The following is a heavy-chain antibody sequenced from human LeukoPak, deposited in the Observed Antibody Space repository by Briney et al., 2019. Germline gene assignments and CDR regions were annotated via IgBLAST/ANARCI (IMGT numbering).Heavy chain of an antibody. J-gene: IGHJ3*02. CDR2: INHSGTT. CDR3: ARFPCSGDSCYSGIRAFDI. Sequence: SETLSLTCAVYGGSFSGYYWNWLRQSPGKGLEWIGEINHSGTTNYIPSLKSRVTISVDTSKKQFSLKLSSVTAADTAVYYCARFPCSGDSCYSGIRAFDIWGQGTMVTVSS. D-gene: IGHD2-15*01. V-gene: IGHV4-34*01. CDR1: GGSFSGYY.